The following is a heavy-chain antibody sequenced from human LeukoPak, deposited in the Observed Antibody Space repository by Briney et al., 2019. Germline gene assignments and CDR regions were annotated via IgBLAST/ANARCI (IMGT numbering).Heavy chain of an antibody. CDR1: GGSISSSSYY. V-gene: IGHV4-39*01. J-gene: IGHJ4*02. D-gene: IGHD5-12*01. CDR2: IYYSGST. CDR3: ARRRWVRGPDVVNPFDY. Sequence: SETLSLTCTVSGGSISSSSYYWGWIRQPPGKGLEWIGSIYYSGSTYYNPSLKSRVTISVDTSKNQFSLKLSSVTAADTAVYYCARRRWVRGPDVVNPFDYWGQGTLVTVSS.